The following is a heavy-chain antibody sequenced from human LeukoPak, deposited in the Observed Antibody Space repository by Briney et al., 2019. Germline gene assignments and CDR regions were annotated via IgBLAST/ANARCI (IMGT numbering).Heavy chain of an antibody. Sequence: SETLSLTCTVSGGSISSYYWSWIRQPPGKGLEWIGYIYYSGSTNYNPSLKSRVTISVDTATNHFSLRLTSVTAADTAVYYCARLPYRHYFYMDVWGKGTTVIVSS. CDR3: ARLPYRHYFYMDV. V-gene: IGHV4-59*12. J-gene: IGHJ6*03. CDR2: IYYSGST. CDR1: GGSISSYY. D-gene: IGHD3-16*02.